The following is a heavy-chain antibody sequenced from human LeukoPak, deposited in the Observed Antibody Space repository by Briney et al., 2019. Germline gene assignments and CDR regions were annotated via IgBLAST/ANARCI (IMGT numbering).Heavy chain of an antibody. CDR2: IKPDGSEK. J-gene: IGHJ4*02. D-gene: IGHD6-13*01. Sequence: PGGSLRLSCAASEFAFSSTWMGWVRQAPGKGLEWVANIKPDGSEKYYVDSVRGRFTISRDNAKNSLYLQMNSLRAEDTAVYYCARGGQQLGYWGQGTLVTVSS. CDR3: ARGGQQLGY. CDR1: EFAFSSTW. V-gene: IGHV3-7*01.